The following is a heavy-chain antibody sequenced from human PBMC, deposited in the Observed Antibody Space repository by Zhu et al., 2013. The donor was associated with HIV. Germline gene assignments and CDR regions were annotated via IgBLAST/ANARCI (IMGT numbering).Heavy chain of an antibody. J-gene: IGHJ5*02. CDR3: ARDLPNFYDYGDYQGEHWFDP. CDR2: IIPIFGTA. Sequence: QVQLVQSGAEVKKPGSSVKVSCKASGGTFSSYAISWVRQAPGQGLEWMGGIIPIFGTANYAQKFQGRVTITADKSTSTAYMELSSLRSEDTAVYYCARDLPNFYDYGDYQGEHWFDPWGRGNPGHRLL. D-gene: IGHD4-17*01. V-gene: IGHV1-69*06. CDR1: GGTFSSYA.